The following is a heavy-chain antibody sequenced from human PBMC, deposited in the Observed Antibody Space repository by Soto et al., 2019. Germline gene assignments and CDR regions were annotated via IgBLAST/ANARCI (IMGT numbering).Heavy chain of an antibody. J-gene: IGHJ4*02. Sequence: RASVKVSCKASGGTFSNSAIIWVRQAPGQGLEWMGGILPIFGTPNYAQKFQGRLTISADEFSSTAYMELNILRSEDTAVYHCATPAEALDTAMLKGLAHWGQGSLVTVSS. CDR2: ILPIFGTP. CDR1: GGTFSNSA. D-gene: IGHD5-18*01. V-gene: IGHV1-69*13. CDR3: ATPAEALDTAMLKGLAH.